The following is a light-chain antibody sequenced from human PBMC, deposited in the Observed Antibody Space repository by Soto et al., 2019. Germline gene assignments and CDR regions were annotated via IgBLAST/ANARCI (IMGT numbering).Light chain of an antibody. CDR2: AAS. V-gene: IGKV1-8*01. J-gene: IGKJ4*01. Sequence: AIRMTQSPSSFSASTGARVTITCRASQGISSYLAWYQQKPGKAPKLLIYAASTLQSGVPSRFSGSGSGTDFTLTISCLQSEDFATYYCQQYYRYPLTFGGGTKVESK. CDR3: QQYYRYPLT. CDR1: QGISSY.